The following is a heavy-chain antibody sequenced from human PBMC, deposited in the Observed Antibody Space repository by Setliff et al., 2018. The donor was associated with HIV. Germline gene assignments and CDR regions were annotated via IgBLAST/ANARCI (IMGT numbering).Heavy chain of an antibody. V-gene: IGHV4-39*07. CDR2: MYYSGST. Sequence: SETLSLTCTVSGGSININNYYWGWLRQPPGKGLEWIGSMYYSGSTYYNLSLQSRVTISVDTSKSQFSLKLSSVTAADTAVYYCARVLYRGSGSYYFDYWGQGTLVTVS. D-gene: IGHD3-10*01. CDR3: ARVLYRGSGSYYFDY. J-gene: IGHJ4*02. CDR1: GGSININNYY.